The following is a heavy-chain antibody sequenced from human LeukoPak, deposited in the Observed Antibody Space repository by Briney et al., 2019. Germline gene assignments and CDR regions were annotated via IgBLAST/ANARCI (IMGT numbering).Heavy chain of an antibody. CDR1: GFTFSSYG. V-gene: IGHV3-33*01. J-gene: IGHJ5*02. CDR3: ARVGCIAAAGTCWFDP. Sequence: GRSLRLSCAASGFTFSSYGMHGVRQAPGKGLGWVAVIWYDGSNKYYADSVKGRFTISRDNSKNTLYLQMNSPRAEDTAVYYCARVGCIAAAGTCWFDPWGQGTLVTVSS. D-gene: IGHD6-13*01. CDR2: IWYDGSNK.